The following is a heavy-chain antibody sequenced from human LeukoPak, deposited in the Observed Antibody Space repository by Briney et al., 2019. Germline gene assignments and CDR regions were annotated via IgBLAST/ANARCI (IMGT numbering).Heavy chain of an antibody. V-gene: IGHV4-31*03. CDR1: GGSISSGGYY. J-gene: IGHJ4*02. Sequence: PSETLSLTCTVSGGSISSGGYYWSWIRQHPGKGLEWIGYIYYSGSTYYNPSLKSRVTISVDTSKNQFSLKLSSVTAADTAVYYYARGYGYSYLFDYWGQGTLVTVSS. D-gene: IGHD5-18*01. CDR3: ARGYGYSYLFDY. CDR2: IYYSGST.